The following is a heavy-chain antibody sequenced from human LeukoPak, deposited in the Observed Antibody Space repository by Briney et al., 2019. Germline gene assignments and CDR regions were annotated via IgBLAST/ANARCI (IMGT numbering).Heavy chain of an antibody. CDR3: ARDESYYNSSGYDSHGHGDY. V-gene: IGHV1-18*01. CDR1: GYTFTSYG. Sequence: RASVKVSCKASGYTFTSYGISWVRQAPGQGLEWMGWISAYNGNTNYAQKFQGRVTMTTDTSTSTAYMELRSLRSDDTAVYYCARDESYYNSSGYDSHGHGDYWGQGTLVTVSS. CDR2: ISAYNGNT. J-gene: IGHJ4*02. D-gene: IGHD3-22*01.